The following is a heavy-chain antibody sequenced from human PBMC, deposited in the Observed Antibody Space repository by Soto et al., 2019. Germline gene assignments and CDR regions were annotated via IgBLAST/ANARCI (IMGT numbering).Heavy chain of an antibody. Sequence: GGSLRLSCAASGFTFSSYAMSWVRQAPGKGLEWVSAISGSGGSTYYADSVKGRFTISRDNSKNTLYLQMNSLRAEDTAVYYCAKGATDSYPGSRIFDFWGRGTLVTVYS. J-gene: IGHJ4*02. V-gene: IGHV3-23*01. D-gene: IGHD3-10*01. CDR1: GFTFSSYA. CDR2: ISGSGGST. CDR3: AKGATDSYPGSRIFDF.